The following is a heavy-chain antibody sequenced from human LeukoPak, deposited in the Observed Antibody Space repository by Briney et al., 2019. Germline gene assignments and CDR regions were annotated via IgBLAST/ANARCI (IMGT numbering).Heavy chain of an antibody. CDR2: IGHNGST. CDR1: GGSFSGYN. D-gene: IGHD1-26*01. Sequence: SETLSLTCAVYGGSFSGYNWTWIRQPPGKGLEWIGEIGHNGSTNYNPSLKGRVTISVDTSKNQFSLKLTSVTAADTAVYYCARPSGATPFKRFDYWGQGTLVTVSS. J-gene: IGHJ4*02. CDR3: ARPSGATPFKRFDY. V-gene: IGHV4-34*01.